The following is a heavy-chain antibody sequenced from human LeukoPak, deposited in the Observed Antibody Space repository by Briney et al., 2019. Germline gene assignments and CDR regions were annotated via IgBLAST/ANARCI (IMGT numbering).Heavy chain of an antibody. CDR2: INPNSGGT. V-gene: IGHV1-2*02. CDR3: ARGKGITIFGVVTTPPTNFDY. Sequence: ASVKVSCKASGYTLTGYYMHWVRQAPGQGLEWMGWINPNSGGTNYAQKFQGRVTMTRDTSISTAYMELSSLRSEDTAVYYCARGKGITIFGVVTTPPTNFDYWGQGTLVTVSS. J-gene: IGHJ4*02. CDR1: GYTLTGYY. D-gene: IGHD3-3*01.